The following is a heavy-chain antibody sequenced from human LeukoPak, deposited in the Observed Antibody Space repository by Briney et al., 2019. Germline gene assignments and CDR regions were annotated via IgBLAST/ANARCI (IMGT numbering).Heavy chain of an antibody. D-gene: IGHD3-9*01. CDR3: ARSHYDILYFDY. V-gene: IGHV4-30-2*01. J-gene: IGHJ4*02. Sequence: WIRQPPGKGLEWIGYIYHSGSTYYNPSLKSRVTISVDRSKNQFSLKLSSVTAADTAVYYCARSHYDILYFDYWGQGTLVTVSS. CDR2: IYHSGST.